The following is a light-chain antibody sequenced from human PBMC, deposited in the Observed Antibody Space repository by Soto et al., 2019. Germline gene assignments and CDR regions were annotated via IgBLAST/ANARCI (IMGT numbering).Light chain of an antibody. CDR1: QDISSF. J-gene: IGKJ4*01. V-gene: IGKV1-9*01. Sequence: IQLTQSPSSLSASVGDRDTITCRASQDISSFLAWYQQKPGKAPKLLIFAASTLQSGVPSRFSGSGSGTDFTLTISSLQPEDFATYYCQQTESYPSTFGGGTKVEIK. CDR3: QQTESYPST. CDR2: AAS.